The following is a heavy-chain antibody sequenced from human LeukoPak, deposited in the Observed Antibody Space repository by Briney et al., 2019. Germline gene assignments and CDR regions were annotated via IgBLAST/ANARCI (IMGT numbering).Heavy chain of an antibody. V-gene: IGHV3-53*01. Sequence: GGSLRLSCAASGFTVSSNYMSWVRQAPGKGLEWVSVIYSGGSTYYADSVKGRFTISRDNSKNTLYLQMNSLRAEDTAVYYCARGPTYYYDSSGYAGFDYWGQGTLVTVSS. CDR2: IYSGGST. CDR1: GFTVSSNY. CDR3: ARGPTYYYDSSGYAGFDY. J-gene: IGHJ4*02. D-gene: IGHD3-22*01.